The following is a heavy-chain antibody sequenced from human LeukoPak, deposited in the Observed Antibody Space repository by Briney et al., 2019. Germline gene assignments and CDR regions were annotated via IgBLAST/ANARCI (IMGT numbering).Heavy chain of an antibody. CDR1: GDSISSSTNY. J-gene: IGHJ4*02. CDR2: VHYSGTP. CDR3: ATATRWGYFDY. Sequence: SETLSLTCTVSGDSISSSTNYWGCIRQPPGKGLEWIGSVHYSGTPYYNPSLKSRLTISVDTSKNQFFLDLSSVTAADTAVYYCATATRWGYFDYWGQGTLVTVSS. V-gene: IGHV4-39*01. D-gene: IGHD1-26*01.